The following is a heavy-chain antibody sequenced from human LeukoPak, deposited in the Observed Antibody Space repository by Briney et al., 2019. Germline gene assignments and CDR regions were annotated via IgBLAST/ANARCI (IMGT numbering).Heavy chain of an antibody. D-gene: IGHD1-26*01. CDR3: ARRKSIVGVKNYYYYMDV. CDR2: IYHSGNT. V-gene: IGHV4-4*02. J-gene: IGHJ6*03. CDR1: GDSISSSHW. Sequence: SETLSLTCAVSGDSISSSHWWSWVRQSPGKGLEWIGEIYHSGNTNYNPSLKSRAAISLDKSSNQFSLRLTSVTAADTAVYYCARRKSIVGVKNYYYYMDVWGKGTTVTISS.